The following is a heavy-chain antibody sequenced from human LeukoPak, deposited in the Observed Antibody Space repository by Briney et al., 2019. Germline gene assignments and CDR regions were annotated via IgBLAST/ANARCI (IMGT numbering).Heavy chain of an antibody. V-gene: IGHV1-2*02. D-gene: IGHD1-26*01. CDR2: IKPNSGGT. J-gene: IGHJ4*02. CDR1: GYTFTGHY. Sequence: GASVKVSCKASGYTFTGHYMHWVRQAPGQGLEWMGWIKPNSGGTSHAQKFQGRVTMTRDTSISTAYMELRRLTSDDTAVYYCARGGWELLRTSFDYWGQGTLVTVPS. CDR3: ARGGWELLRTSFDY.